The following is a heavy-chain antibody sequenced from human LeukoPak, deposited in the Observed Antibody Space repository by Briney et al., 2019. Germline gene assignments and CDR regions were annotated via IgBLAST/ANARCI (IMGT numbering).Heavy chain of an antibody. CDR2: IHYDGST. D-gene: IGHD3-16*02. Sequence: SETLSLTCTVSGGSLRSSTYHWAWIRQPPGKGLEWLGSIHYDGSTFDNPSLKSRVTMSVDTSRNHFSLKMTSVTAADTAVYYCARDNRSLLDSWGQGILVTVSS. CDR1: GGSLRSSTYH. V-gene: IGHV4-39*07. J-gene: IGHJ4*02. CDR3: ARDNRSLLDS.